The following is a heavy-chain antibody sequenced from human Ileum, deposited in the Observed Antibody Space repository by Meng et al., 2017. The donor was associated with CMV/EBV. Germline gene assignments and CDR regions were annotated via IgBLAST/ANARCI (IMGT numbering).Heavy chain of an antibody. CDR3: ARDYYGSGTYSYLFDY. D-gene: IGHD3-10*01. J-gene: IGHJ4*01. CDR2: TYYRSKWYN. Sequence: SQTLSLTCAISGDSVSSNTVAWNWIRQSPSRGLEYLGRTYYRSKWYNDYAVSVKGRIVINPDTSKNQFSLQLNSVTPEDTAVYYCARDYYGSGTYSYLFDYWGHGTQVTVSS. CDR1: GDSVSSNTVA. V-gene: IGHV6-1*01.